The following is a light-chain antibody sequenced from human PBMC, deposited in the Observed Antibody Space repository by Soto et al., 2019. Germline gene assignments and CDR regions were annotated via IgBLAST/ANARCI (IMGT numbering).Light chain of an antibody. CDR1: NSDIGIYNY. J-gene: IGLJ3*02. CDR3: TSFTTTNIWV. Sequence: QSALTQPASVSGSPGQSITISCTGTNSDIGIYNYVSWYQQHPGKAPKLVICEVSNRPSGVSSRFSGSKSGNTASLTISVLRAEDEADYYCTSFTTTNIWVFGGGTKVTVL. CDR2: EVS. V-gene: IGLV2-14*01.